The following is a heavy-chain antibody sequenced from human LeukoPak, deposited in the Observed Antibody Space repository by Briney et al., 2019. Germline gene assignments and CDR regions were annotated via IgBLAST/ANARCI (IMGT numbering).Heavy chain of an antibody. J-gene: IGHJ4*02. CDR1: GYTCTGYY. D-gene: IGHD5-18*01. CDR3: ARDTREYSYGYSHYFDN. CDR2: ITPNSGGT. Sequence: ASVKVSCKASGYTCTGYYMHWVRQAPGQGLEWMGWITPNSGGTNYAQKFQGRVTMTRDTSISTAYMELSRLRSDDTAVYYCARDTREYSYGYSHYFDNWGQGTLVTVSS. V-gene: IGHV1-2*02.